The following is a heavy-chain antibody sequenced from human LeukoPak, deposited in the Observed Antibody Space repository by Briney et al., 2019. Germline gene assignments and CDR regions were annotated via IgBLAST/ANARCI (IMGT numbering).Heavy chain of an antibody. V-gene: IGHV4-34*01. CDR1: GGSFSGYY. J-gene: IGHJ4*02. CDR2: INHSGST. CDR3: ARGDQLLYRIDY. Sequence: SETLSLTCAVYGGSFSGYYWSWIRQPPGKGLEWIGEINHSGSTNHNPSLKSRVTISVDTSKNQFSLKLSSVTAADTAVYYCARGDQLLYRIDYWGQGTLVTVSS. D-gene: IGHD2-2*02.